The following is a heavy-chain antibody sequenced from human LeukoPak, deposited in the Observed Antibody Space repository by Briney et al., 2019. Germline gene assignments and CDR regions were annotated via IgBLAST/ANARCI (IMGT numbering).Heavy chain of an antibody. D-gene: IGHD6-19*01. Sequence: GRSLRLSCAASGFTFSSYSMNWVRQAPGKGLEWVSSISSSSSYIYYADSVKGRFTISRDNAKNSLYLQMNSLRAEDTAVYYCARAPRMYSSGWYGDYWGQGTLVTVSS. V-gene: IGHV3-21*01. CDR3: ARAPRMYSSGWYGDY. CDR2: ISSSSSYI. J-gene: IGHJ4*02. CDR1: GFTFSSYS.